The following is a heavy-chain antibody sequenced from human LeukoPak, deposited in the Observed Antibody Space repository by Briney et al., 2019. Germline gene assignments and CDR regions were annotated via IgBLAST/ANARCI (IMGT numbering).Heavy chain of an antibody. CDR1: GFTFSSYG. CDR2: ISSSSSYI. Sequence: GGSLRLSCAVSGFTFSSYGMNWVRQAPGKGLEWVSSISSSSSYIYYADSVKGRFTISRDNAKNSLHLQMNSLRAEDTAVYYCARGREQLVPLDYWGQGTLVTVSS. D-gene: IGHD6-6*01. CDR3: ARGREQLVPLDY. V-gene: IGHV3-21*01. J-gene: IGHJ4*02.